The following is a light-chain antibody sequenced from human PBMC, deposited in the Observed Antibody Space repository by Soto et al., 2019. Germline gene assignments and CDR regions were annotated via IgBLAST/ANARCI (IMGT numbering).Light chain of an antibody. CDR2: GAS. CDR1: QSVSSN. CDR3: QQYNNWPRT. V-gene: IGKV3-15*01. J-gene: IGKJ1*01. Sequence: EIVLTQSPATLSLSQGERANLSCSASQSVSSNLAWYQQKPGQAPRLLIYGASTRATGIPARFSGSGSGTEFTLTISSLQSEDFAVYYCQQYNNWPRTFGQGTKVDIK.